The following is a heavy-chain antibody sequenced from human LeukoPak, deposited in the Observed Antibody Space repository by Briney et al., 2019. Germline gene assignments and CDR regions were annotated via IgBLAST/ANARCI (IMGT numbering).Heavy chain of an antibody. Sequence: SETLSLTCTVSGGSINTYYWSWIRQPPGKGLEWIGYIYHSGSTNYNPSLKSRVTISVDTSKNQFSLRLSSVTAADTAVYYCARDGYSGNDGLWGQGTLVTVSS. V-gene: IGHV4-59*01. D-gene: IGHD5-12*01. CDR3: ARDGYSGNDGL. CDR2: IYHSGST. J-gene: IGHJ4*02. CDR1: GGSINTYY.